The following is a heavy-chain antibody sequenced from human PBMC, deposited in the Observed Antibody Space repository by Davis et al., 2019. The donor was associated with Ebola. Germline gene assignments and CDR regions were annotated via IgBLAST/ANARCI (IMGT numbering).Heavy chain of an antibody. CDR2: IKSRGAGGTT. V-gene: IGHV3-15*01. D-gene: IGHD6-6*01. Sequence: GGSLRLSCTASALTLGDAWMGRVRPAPGKGLEWVGRIKSRGAGGTTDPAPPVRDRFIISRDESRNTVYLQMTSLIIEDTAVYFCTTDRGIAVRPLFDCWGQGTLVTVSS. CDR3: TTDRGIAVRPLFDC. J-gene: IGHJ4*02. CDR1: ALTLGDAW.